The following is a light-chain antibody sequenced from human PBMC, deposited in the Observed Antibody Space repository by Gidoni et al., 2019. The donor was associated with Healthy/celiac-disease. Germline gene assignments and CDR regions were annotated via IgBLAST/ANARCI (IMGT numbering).Light chain of an antibody. CDR3: QQYGSSPPVT. CDR2: GAS. V-gene: IGKV3-20*01. CDR1: QSVSSSS. Sequence: DIVLTQSPGTLSLSPGGSATLSCRASQSVSSSSLAWYQQKPGQAPRLLIYGASSRATGIPDRFSGSGSGTDFTLTISRLEPEDFAVYYCQQYGSSPPVTFGGGTKVEIK. J-gene: IGKJ4*01.